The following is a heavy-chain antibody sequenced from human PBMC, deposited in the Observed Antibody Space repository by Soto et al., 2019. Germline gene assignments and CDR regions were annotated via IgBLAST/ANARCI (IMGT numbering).Heavy chain of an antibody. CDR2: IIPIFGTA. Sequence: QVQLVQSGAEVKKPGSSVKVSCKASGGTFSSYAISWVRQAPGQGLEWMGGIIPIFGTANYAQKFQGRVTITAEESTSTAYMELCRLRSEDTAVYYCAGSGGTELGDLLELWGQGTLVTVSS. CDR3: AGSGGTELGDLLEL. D-gene: IGHD7-27*01. V-gene: IGHV1-69*12. CDR1: GGTFSSYA. J-gene: IGHJ4*02.